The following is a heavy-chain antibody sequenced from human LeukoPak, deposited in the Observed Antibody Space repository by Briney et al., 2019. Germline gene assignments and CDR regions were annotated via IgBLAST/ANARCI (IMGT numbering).Heavy chain of an antibody. Sequence: GASLKISCQGFGSIFTSYWIGWVRQLPGKGMEWMGVIYPGDSRIRYNPSFQGQVTISVDKSISTAYLQWVSLKASDTAMYYCACRDLTSTWSFPWGQGTLVTVSS. CDR3: ACRDLTSTWSFP. D-gene: IGHD6-13*01. V-gene: IGHV5-51*01. J-gene: IGHJ5*02. CDR2: IYPGDSRI. CDR1: GSIFTSYW.